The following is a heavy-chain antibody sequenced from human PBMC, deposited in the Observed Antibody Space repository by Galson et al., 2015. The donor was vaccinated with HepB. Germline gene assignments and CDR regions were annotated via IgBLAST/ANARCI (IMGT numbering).Heavy chain of an antibody. CDR3: ARDTLSGSYSYDAFDI. Sequence: SVKVSCKASGYTFTSYYMHWVRQAPGQGLEWMGIINPSGGSTSYAQKFQGRVTMTRDTSTSTVYMELSSLRSEDTAVYYCARDTLSGSYSYDAFDIWGQGTMVTVSS. CDR2: INPSGGST. D-gene: IGHD1-26*01. J-gene: IGHJ3*02. CDR1: GYTFTSYY. V-gene: IGHV1-46*01.